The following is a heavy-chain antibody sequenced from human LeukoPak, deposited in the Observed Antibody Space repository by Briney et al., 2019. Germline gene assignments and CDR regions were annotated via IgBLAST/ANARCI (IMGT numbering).Heavy chain of an antibody. CDR3: AKSGGTTGTSLFDY. CDR2: ISYDGSNK. CDR1: GFTFSSYG. V-gene: IGHV3-30*18. J-gene: IGHJ4*02. Sequence: GRSLRLSCAASGFTFSSYGMHWVRQAPGKGLEWLAVISYDGSNKYYADSVKGRFTISRDNSKNTLYLQMNSLRAEDTAVYYCAKSGGTTGTSLFDYWGQGTLVTVSS. D-gene: IGHD1-1*01.